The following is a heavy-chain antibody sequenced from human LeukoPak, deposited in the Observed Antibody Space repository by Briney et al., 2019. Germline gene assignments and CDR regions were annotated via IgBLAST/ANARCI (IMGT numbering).Heavy chain of an antibody. CDR2: IITSSSTL. J-gene: IGHJ6*02. Sequence: GGSLRLSCAASGFTFSSYSMNWVRQAPGKGLEWVSYIITSSSTLYYADSVKGRFTISRDNAKNSPYLQMNSLRDEDTAVYYCARGRITMVRGAQDYYYGMDVWGQGTTVTVSS. D-gene: IGHD3-10*01. CDR1: GFTFSSYS. V-gene: IGHV3-48*02. CDR3: ARGRITMVRGAQDYYYGMDV.